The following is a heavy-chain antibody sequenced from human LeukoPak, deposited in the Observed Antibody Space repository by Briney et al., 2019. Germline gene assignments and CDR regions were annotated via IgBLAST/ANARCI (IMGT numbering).Heavy chain of an antibody. J-gene: IGHJ4*02. CDR1: GGSISSGGYY. V-gene: IGHV4-31*03. CDR3: ARAGVYCSGGSCYGEATYFDY. Sequence: PSETLSLTCTVSGGSISSGGYYWSWIRQHPGKGLEWIGYIYYSGSTYYNPFLKSRVTISVDTSKNQFSLKLSSVTAADTAVYYCARAGVYCSGGSCYGEATYFDYWGQGTLVTVSS. D-gene: IGHD2-15*01. CDR2: IYYSGST.